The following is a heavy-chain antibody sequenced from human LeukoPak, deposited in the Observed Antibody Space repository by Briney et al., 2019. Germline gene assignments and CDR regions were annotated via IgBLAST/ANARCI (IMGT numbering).Heavy chain of an antibody. CDR2: ISRNGGAT. D-gene: IGHD3-10*01. CDR3: ARTMVRGIVITGLDY. J-gene: IGHJ4*02. CDR1: GFSFRSYA. Sequence: GGSLRLSCAASGFSFRSYAMHWVRQAPGKGLEYVSAISRNGGATYYANSVKGRFTISRDNSMNTLWLQMGSLRAEDMAVYYCARTMVRGIVITGLDYWGQGALVTVSS. V-gene: IGHV3-64*01.